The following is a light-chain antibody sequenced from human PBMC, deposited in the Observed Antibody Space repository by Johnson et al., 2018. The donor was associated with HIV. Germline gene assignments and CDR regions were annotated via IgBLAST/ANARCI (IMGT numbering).Light chain of an antibody. CDR3: GTWDSNLSAYV. CDR2: DNN. CDR1: SSNIGNNY. Sequence: QSVLTQPPSVSAAPGQKVTISCSGSSSNIGNNYVSWYQQLPGTAPKLLIYDNNKRPSGIPDRFSGSKSGTSATLDITGLQTGDEADYYCGTWDSNLSAYVFVPGTKFTVL. V-gene: IGLV1-51*01. J-gene: IGLJ1*01.